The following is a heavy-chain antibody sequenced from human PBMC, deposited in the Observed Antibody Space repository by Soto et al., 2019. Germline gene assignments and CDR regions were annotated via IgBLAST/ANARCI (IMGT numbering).Heavy chain of an antibody. CDR1: GGSISSYY. V-gene: IGHV4-59*01. CDR2: IYYSGST. D-gene: IGHD2-2*01. J-gene: IGHJ2*01. CDR3: ARSRYCSSTSCRIGYFDL. Sequence: QVQLQESGPGLVKPSETLSLTCTVSGGSISSYYWSWIRQPPGKGLEWIGYIYYSGSTNYNPSLKSRVTISVDTSKNQFSLKLSSVTAADTAVYYCARSRYCSSTSCRIGYFDLWGRGTLVTVSS.